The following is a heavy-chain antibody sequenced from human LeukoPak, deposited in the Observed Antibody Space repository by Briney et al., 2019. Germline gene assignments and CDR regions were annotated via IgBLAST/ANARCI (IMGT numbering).Heavy chain of an antibody. CDR3: ARAGYGDLYYLDY. Sequence: VSVKVSCKASGYTFTDYYIHWVRQAPGQGLEWMGWIKPNSGGTNYAQKFQGRVTMTRDTSISTAYMELSRLRSDDTAVYYCARAGYGDLYYLDYWGQGTLVTVSS. CDR2: IKPNSGGT. J-gene: IGHJ4*02. D-gene: IGHD4-17*01. CDR1: GYTFTDYY. V-gene: IGHV1-2*02.